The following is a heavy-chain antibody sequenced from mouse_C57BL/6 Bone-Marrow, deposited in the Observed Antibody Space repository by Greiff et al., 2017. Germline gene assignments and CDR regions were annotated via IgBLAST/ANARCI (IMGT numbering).Heavy chain of an antibody. CDR1: GYTFTDYN. D-gene: IGHD1-1*01. J-gene: IGHJ4*01. CDR2: INPNNGGT. CDR3: ARLYYGSSYDHYYAMDY. V-gene: IGHV1-18*01. Sequence: VQLQQSGPELVKPGASVKIPCKASGYTFTDYNMDWVKQSHGKSLEWIGDINPNNGGTIYNQKFKGKATLTVDKSSSTAYMELRSLTSEDTAVYYCARLYYGSSYDHYYAMDYWGQGTSVTVSS.